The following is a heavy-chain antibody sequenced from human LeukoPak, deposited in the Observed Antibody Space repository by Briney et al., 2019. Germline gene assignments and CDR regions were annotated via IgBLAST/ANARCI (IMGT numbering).Heavy chain of an antibody. CDR1: GFTFSSYE. V-gene: IGHV3-48*03. CDR3: ARDPQGMDV. J-gene: IGHJ6*04. Sequence: GGSLRLSCAASGFTFSSYEMNWVRKAPGQGLEWVSYISSSGSTIYYADSVKGRFTISRDNAKNSLYLQMNSLRAEDTAVYYCARDPQGMDVWGKGTTVTVSS. CDR2: ISSSGSTI.